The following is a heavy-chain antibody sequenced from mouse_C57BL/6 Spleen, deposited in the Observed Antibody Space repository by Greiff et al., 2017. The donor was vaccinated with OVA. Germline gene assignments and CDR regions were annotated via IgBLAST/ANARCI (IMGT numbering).Heavy chain of an antibody. CDR1: GYTFTDYY. CDR2: IYPGSGNT. V-gene: IGHV1-76*01. CDR3: ARERAYYGNPYAMDY. D-gene: IGHD2-10*01. J-gene: IGHJ4*01. Sequence: QVQLQQSGAELVRPGASVKLSCKASGYTFTDYYINWVKQRPGQGLEWIARIYPGSGNTYYNEKFKGKATLTAEKSSSTAYMQLSSLTSEDSAVYFCARERAYYGNPYAMDYWGQGTSVTVSS.